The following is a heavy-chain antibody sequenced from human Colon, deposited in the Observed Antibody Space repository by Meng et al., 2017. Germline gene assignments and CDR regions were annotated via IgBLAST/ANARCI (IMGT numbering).Heavy chain of an antibody. V-gene: IGHV4-34*01. CDR3: ARGVDWAKSGNF. CDR2: IHPSGST. Sequence: QVQLPQWGAGLLKPSEPLSLTGAVYGGSFSDYYLTWIRQPPGKGLEWVGEIHPSGSTYYSPSLQSRVTITLDTSKNQFSLTLSSMTAADTAVYYCARGVDWAKSGNFWGQGTLVTVSS. CDR1: GGSFSDYY. J-gene: IGHJ4*02. D-gene: IGHD3-9*01.